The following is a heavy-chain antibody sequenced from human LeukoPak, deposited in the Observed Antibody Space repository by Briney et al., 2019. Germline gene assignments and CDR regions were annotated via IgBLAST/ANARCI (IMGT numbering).Heavy chain of an antibody. J-gene: IGHJ5*02. CDR3: ARGRGEGRGIAMVRGVRAPSYNWFDP. D-gene: IGHD3-10*01. CDR1: GGSISSSSYY. CDR2: MYYSSGNT. Sequence: SETLSLTCTVSGGSISSSSYYWGWIRQPPGKGLEWIGSMYYSSGNTYYNPSLKSRVTISVDTSKNQFSLKLSSATAADTAVYYCARGRGEGRGIAMVRGVRAPSYNWFDPWGHGTQVTVSS. V-gene: IGHV4-39*07.